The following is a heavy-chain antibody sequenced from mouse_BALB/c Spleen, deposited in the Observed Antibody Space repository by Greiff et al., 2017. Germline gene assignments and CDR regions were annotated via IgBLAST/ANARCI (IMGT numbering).Heavy chain of an antibody. CDR3: ARQGAYYYYGSSHYFDY. CDR2: ISSGSSTI. D-gene: IGHD1-1*01. V-gene: IGHV5-17*02. CDR1: GFTFSSFG. Sequence: EVQLVESGGGLVQPGGSRKLSCASGFTFSSFGMHWVRQAPEKGLEWVAYISSGSSTIYYADTVKGRFTISRDNPKNTLFLQMTSLRSEDTAMYYCARQGAYYYYGSSHYFDYWGQGTTLTVSS. J-gene: IGHJ2*01.